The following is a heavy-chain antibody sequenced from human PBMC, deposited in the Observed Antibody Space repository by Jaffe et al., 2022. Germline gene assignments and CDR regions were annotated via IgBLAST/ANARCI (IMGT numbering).Heavy chain of an antibody. Sequence: EVQLVESGGGLVQPGGSLRVSCAASGFTFSSYEMNWVRQAPGKGLEWVSYISSSGSTIYYADSVKGRFTISRDNAKNSLYLQMNSLRAEDTAVYYCARGKPMVRGVILGGWFDSWGQGTLVTVSS. CDR3: ARGKPMVRGVILGGWFDS. D-gene: IGHD3-10*01. CDR1: GFTFSSYE. J-gene: IGHJ5*01. CDR2: ISSSGSTI. V-gene: IGHV3-48*03.